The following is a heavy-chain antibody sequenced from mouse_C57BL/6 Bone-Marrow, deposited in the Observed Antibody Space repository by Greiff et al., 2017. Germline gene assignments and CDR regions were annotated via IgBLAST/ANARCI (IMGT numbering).Heavy chain of an antibody. CDR3: ARRGITTAPYAMDY. D-gene: IGHD1-1*01. CDR1: GFNIKDYY. Sequence: EVQLQQSGAELVKPGASVKLSCTASGFNIKDYYMHWVKQRTEPGLEWIGRFDPEDGATKSAPQFQGKATITADTSSNTAYLQLSSLTSEDTAVYYCARRGITTAPYAMDYWGQGTSVTVSS. V-gene: IGHV14-2*01. J-gene: IGHJ4*01. CDR2: FDPEDGAT.